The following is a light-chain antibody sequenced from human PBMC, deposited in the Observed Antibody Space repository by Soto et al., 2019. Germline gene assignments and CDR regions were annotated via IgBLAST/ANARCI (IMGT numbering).Light chain of an antibody. CDR2: EVS. CDR3: SSYTSSNTVV. CDR1: SSDVGGYNY. V-gene: IGLV2-14*01. J-gene: IGLJ2*01. Sequence: QTASVSGSPGQSITISCTRTSSDVGGYNYVSWYQQHPGKAPKLMIYEVSNRPSGVSNRFSGSKSGNTASLTISGLQAEDEANYYCSSYTSSNTVVFGGGTKLTVL.